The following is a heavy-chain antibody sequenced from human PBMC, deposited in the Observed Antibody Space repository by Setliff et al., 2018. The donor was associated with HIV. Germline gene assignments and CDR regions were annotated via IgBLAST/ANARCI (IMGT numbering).Heavy chain of an antibody. CDR2: IYYSGST. D-gene: IGHD3-9*01. CDR1: GGSISSHY. CDR3: ARDFDLLTGYYAN. V-gene: IGHV4-59*08. J-gene: IGHJ4*02. Sequence: PSETLSLTCTVSGGSISSHYWSWIRQPPGKGLGWIGSIYYSGSTNYNPSLKSRVTISVDTSKNYFSLMLSSVTAADTAVYYCARDFDLLTGYYANWGQGTLVTVSS.